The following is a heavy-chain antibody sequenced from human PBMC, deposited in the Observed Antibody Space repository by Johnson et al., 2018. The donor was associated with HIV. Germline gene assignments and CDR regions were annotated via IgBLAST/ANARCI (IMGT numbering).Heavy chain of an antibody. CDR2: ISGSGGDT. Sequence: EMQLVESGGGVVRPGGSLRLSCAASGFTFDDYGMSWVRQAPGKGLEWVSAISGSGGDTYYPGSVKGRFTISRDNSKNTLYLQLNSLRAEDTAVDYCARDRGAARDAFDIWGQGTMVTFSS. CDR1: GFTFDDYG. D-gene: IGHD6-6*01. CDR3: ARDRGAARDAFDI. V-gene: IGHV3-23*04. J-gene: IGHJ3*02.